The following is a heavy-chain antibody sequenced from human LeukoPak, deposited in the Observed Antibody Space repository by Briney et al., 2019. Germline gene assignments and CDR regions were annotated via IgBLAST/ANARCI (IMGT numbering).Heavy chain of an antibody. V-gene: IGHV3-9*01. J-gene: IGHJ6*04. Sequence: GGSLRLSCTASGFTFDDYAMHWVRHAPGKGLEWVSGISWNSGSIGYADSVKGRFTISRDNAKNSLYLQMNSLRAEDTAVYYCAELGITMIGGVWGKGTTVTISS. CDR1: GFTFDDYA. CDR2: ISWNSGSI. D-gene: IGHD3-10*02. CDR3: AELGITMIGGV.